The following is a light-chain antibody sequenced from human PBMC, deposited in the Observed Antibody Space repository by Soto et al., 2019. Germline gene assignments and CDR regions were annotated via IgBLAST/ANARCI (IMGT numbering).Light chain of an antibody. CDR3: QQYGSSRT. Sequence: EKGMTQSPATLSLSTGERATLSCRARQSVRTYLAWYQQKAGQAPRLLIYGASSRATGIPDRFSGSGSGTDFTLTISRLEPEDLAVYYCQQYGSSRTFGEGTKVDNK. CDR2: GAS. V-gene: IGKV3-20*01. CDR1: QSVRTY. J-gene: IGKJ1*01.